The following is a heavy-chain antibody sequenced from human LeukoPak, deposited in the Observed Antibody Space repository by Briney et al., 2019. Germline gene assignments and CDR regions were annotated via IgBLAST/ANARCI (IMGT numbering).Heavy chain of an antibody. D-gene: IGHD3-22*01. Sequence: SQTLSLTCTVSGGSISSGGYYWSWIRQHPGKGLEWIGYIYYSGSTYYNPSLKSRVTISEDTSKNQFSLKLSSVTAADTAVYYCAREAAYYYYDSSGYVNYFDYWGQGTLVTVSS. J-gene: IGHJ4*02. CDR1: GGSISSGGYY. CDR3: AREAAYYYYDSSGYVNYFDY. CDR2: IYYSGST. V-gene: IGHV4-31*03.